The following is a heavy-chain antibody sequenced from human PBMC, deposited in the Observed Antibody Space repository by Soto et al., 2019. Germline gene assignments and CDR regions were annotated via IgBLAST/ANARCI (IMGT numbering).Heavy chain of an antibody. CDR3: ARRRIVPTTNFDY. CDR1: GGSISSGDYY. CDR2: IYYSGST. V-gene: IGHV4-30-4*01. J-gene: IGHJ4*02. Sequence: SETLSLTCTVSGGSISSGDYYWSWIRQPPGKGLEWIGYIYYSGSTYYNPSLKSRATISVDTSKNQFSLKLSSVTATDTAVYYCARRRIVPTTNFDYWGQGTLVTVSS. D-gene: IGHD1-26*01.